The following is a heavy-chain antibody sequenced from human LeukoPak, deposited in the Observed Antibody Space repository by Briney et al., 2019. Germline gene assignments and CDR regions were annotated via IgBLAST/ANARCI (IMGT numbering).Heavy chain of an antibody. CDR1: GGSISSYY. CDR3: ARHVEGDYIWGSYRYFDY. V-gene: IGHV4-59*08. D-gene: IGHD3-16*02. Sequence: SETLSLTCTVSGGSISSYYWSWIRQPPGKGLEWIGYIYYSGSTNYNPSLKSRVTISVDTSKNQFSLKLSSVTAADTAVYYCARHVEGDYIWGSYRYFDYWGQGTLVTVSS. CDR2: IYYSGST. J-gene: IGHJ4*02.